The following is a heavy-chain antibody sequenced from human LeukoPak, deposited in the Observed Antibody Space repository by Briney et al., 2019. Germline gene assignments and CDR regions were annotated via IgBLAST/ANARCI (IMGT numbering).Heavy chain of an antibody. J-gene: IGHJ6*02. V-gene: IGHV3-73*01. CDR3: ARLRAARTESYFYYGMDV. Sequence: PGGSLRLSCAASGFTFSGSAIHWVCQASGRGLEWVGRIRSKADTAYAASVKGRFTISRDDSRNTAYLQMNSLQTEDTAVYYCARLRAARTESYFYYGMDVWGQGTTVTVSS. CDR2: IRSKADT. D-gene: IGHD6-6*01. CDR1: GFTFSGSA.